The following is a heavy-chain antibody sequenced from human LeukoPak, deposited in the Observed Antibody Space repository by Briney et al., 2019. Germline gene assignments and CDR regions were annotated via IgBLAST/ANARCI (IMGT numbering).Heavy chain of an antibody. V-gene: IGHV3-23*01. CDR1: GFTFSDFA. Sequence: GGSLRLSCAASGFTFSDFAMIWVRQPPGKGLEWVSSTFQGGGEIHYADSVRGRFTISRDNSLFLQMNSLRGEDTAIYYCATYSQVMLPFEAWGQGTLVTVSS. CDR2: TFQGGGEI. J-gene: IGHJ5*02. D-gene: IGHD4-11*01. CDR3: ATYSQVMLPFEA.